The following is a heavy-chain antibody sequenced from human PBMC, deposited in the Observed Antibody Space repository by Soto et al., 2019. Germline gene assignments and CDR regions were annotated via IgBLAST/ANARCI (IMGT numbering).Heavy chain of an antibody. CDR1: GGSISSSSYY. V-gene: IGHV4-39*01. CDR2: ISYSGST. J-gene: IGHJ6*03. CDR3: ARHRPDSVKLYYYYYYMDV. D-gene: IGHD2-15*01. Sequence: QLQLQESGPGQVKPSETLSLICTVSGGSISSSSYYWGWIRQPPGKGLEWIGSISYSGSTYYNPSLKSRVTISVDTSKKQFSLNLSSVTAADTAVYYCARHRPDSVKLYYYYYYMDVWGRGTTVTVSS.